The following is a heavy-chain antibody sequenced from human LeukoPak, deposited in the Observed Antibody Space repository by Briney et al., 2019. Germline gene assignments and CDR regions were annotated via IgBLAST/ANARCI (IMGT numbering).Heavy chain of an antibody. J-gene: IGHJ4*02. D-gene: IGHD3-16*01. CDR2: INWNGGST. CDR1: GFSFDDYD. V-gene: IGHV3-20*04. Sequence: PGGSLRLSCAASGFSFDDYDMSWVRQAPGKGREWVSGINWNGGSTGYADSVKGRFTISRDNAKNSLYLQMSSLRAEDTALYYCAREEGGYFDYWGQGTLVTVSS. CDR3: AREEGGYFDY.